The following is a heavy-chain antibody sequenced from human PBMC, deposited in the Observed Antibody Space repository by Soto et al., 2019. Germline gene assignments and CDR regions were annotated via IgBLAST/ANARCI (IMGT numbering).Heavy chain of an antibody. D-gene: IGHD3-16*01. CDR1: GFTFSSYA. J-gene: IGHJ4*02. Sequence: EVQLLESGGGLVQPGGSLRLSCAASGFTFSSYAMSWVRQAPGKGLEWVSAISGSGGSTYYADSVTGRFTISRDNSKNTLYLQMNSLRAEDTAVYYCAKVRYYDYIWGSYPYYWGQGTLVTVSS. CDR3: AKVRYYDYIWGSYPYY. CDR2: ISGSGGST. V-gene: IGHV3-23*01.